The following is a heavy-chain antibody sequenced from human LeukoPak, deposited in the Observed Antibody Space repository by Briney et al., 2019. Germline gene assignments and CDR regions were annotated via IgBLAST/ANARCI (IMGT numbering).Heavy chain of an antibody. D-gene: IGHD2-2*01. Sequence: SETLSLTCAVYGGSFSGYYWSWIRQPPGKGLEWIGEINHSGSTNYNPSLKSRVTISVDTSKNQFSLKLSSVTAADTAVYYCARRKGIVVVPAATGGFDYWGQGTLVTVSS. V-gene: IGHV4-34*01. CDR1: GGSFSGYY. CDR3: ARRKGIVVVPAATGGFDY. CDR2: INHSGST. J-gene: IGHJ4*02.